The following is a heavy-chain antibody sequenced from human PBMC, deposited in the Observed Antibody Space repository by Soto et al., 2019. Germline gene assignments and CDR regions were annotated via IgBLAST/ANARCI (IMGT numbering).Heavy chain of an antibody. D-gene: IGHD3-9*01. Sequence: PSETLSLTCTVSGGSISSGGYYWSWIRQHPGKGLEWIGYIYYSGNTNYNPSLQTRVTISLDTSKSQFSLKLTSVTAADSAVYFCARLEGLATISYYFDFWGQGALVTVSS. CDR3: ARLEGLATISYYFDF. V-gene: IGHV4-61*08. J-gene: IGHJ4*02. CDR2: IYYSGNT. CDR1: GGSISSGGYY.